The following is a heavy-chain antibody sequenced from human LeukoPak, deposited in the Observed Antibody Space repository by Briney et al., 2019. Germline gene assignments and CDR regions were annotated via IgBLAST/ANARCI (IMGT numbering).Heavy chain of an antibody. J-gene: IGHJ4*02. CDR3: ARDPRTYYASSGYSVNFDY. D-gene: IGHD3-22*01. CDR1: GYTFTSHG. Sequence: ASVKVSCKASGYTFTSHGISWVRQAPGQGLEWMGWISYYSGNTKNAQKLQGRVTMTTDTSTSTAYMELRSLRSDDTAVYYCARDPRTYYASSGYSVNFDYWGQGTLVTVSS. CDR2: ISYYSGNT. V-gene: IGHV1-18*01.